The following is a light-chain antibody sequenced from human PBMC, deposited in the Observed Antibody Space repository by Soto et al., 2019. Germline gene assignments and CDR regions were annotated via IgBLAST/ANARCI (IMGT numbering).Light chain of an antibody. J-gene: IGLJ1*01. CDR3: SSYTGDTTPYV. CDR2: EVS. CDR1: SSDVGGYNY. Sequence: QSALTQPASMSGSPGQSITISCTGTSSDVGGYNYVSWYRLHPGKAPKLMIYEVSNRPSGVSNRFSGSKSGNTASLTISGLQAEDEADYFCSSYTGDTTPYVFGSGTKLTVL. V-gene: IGLV2-14*01.